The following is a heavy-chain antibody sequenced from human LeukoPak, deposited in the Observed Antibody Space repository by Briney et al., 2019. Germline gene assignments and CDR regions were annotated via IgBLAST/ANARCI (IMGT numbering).Heavy chain of an antibody. V-gene: IGHV4-4*09. D-gene: IGHD2-15*01. CDR3: ARRRSGGRDFDS. CDR2: IYTRGST. Sequence: SETLSLTCTVSGGSISSFYWSWIRQPPGKGLEWIGYIYTRGSTNYNPSLKSRVTISVDTSKNQFSLNLSSVTAADTAVYYCARRRSGGRDFDSWGRGTLVTVSS. J-gene: IGHJ4*02. CDR1: GGSISSFY.